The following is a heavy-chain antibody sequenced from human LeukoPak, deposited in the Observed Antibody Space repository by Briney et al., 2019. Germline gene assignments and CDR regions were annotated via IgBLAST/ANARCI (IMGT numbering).Heavy chain of an antibody. CDR1: GYTFTSYG. CDR3: ARYDPDYGGNSAFDY. V-gene: IGHV1-18*01. J-gene: IGHJ4*02. CDR2: ISAYNGNT. Sequence: GASVKVSCKASGYTFTSYGISWVRQAPGHGLEWMGWISAYNGNTNYAQKLQGRVTITTDTSTSTAYMELRSLRSDDTAVYYCARYDPDYGGNSAFDYWGQGTLVTVSS. D-gene: IGHD4-23*01.